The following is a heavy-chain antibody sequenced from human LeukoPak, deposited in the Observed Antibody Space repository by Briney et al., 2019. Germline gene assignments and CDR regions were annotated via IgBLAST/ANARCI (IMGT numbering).Heavy chain of an antibody. D-gene: IGHD3-22*01. CDR3: ARPQYYYDSSGLYY. V-gene: IGHV1-18*01. Sequence: ASVKVSCKASGYTFTSYGISWVRQAPGQGLEWMGWISAYNGNTNYAQKLQGRVTMTTDTSTSTAYMELRSLRSDDTAVYYCARPQYYYDSSGLYYWGHGTLVTVSS. CDR2: ISAYNGNT. J-gene: IGHJ4*01. CDR1: GYTFTSYG.